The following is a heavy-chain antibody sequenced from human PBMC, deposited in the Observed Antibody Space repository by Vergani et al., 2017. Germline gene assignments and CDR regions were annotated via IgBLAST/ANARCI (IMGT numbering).Heavy chain of an antibody. CDR2: ISSSSSYI. CDR3: ARALGYCSSTSCYDWYFDL. CDR1: GFTFRSYS. Sequence: EVQLVESGGGLVKPGGSLRLSCAASGFTFRSYSMNWVRQAPGKGLEWVSSISSSSSYIYYADSVKGRFTISRDNAKNSLYLQMNSLRAEDTAVYYCARALGYCSSTSCYDWYFDLWGRGTLVTVSS. D-gene: IGHD2-2*01. J-gene: IGHJ2*01. V-gene: IGHV3-21*01.